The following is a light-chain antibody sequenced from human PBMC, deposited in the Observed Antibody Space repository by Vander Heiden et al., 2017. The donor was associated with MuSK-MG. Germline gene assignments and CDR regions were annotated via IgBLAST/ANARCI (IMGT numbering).Light chain of an antibody. J-gene: IGLJ1*01. Sequence: SPLIQPPSVSGSRGQSLTISCTGTSSDASGYNYVSQYQQHPGKSPPLMIYDVSSRPSGVSNRFSGSKSSNAASLTISGLQAEDEAYYYCSSYTSSSTYVFGTGTKVTVL. V-gene: IGLV2-14*03. CDR3: SSYTSSSTYV. CDR2: DVS. CDR1: SSDASGYNY.